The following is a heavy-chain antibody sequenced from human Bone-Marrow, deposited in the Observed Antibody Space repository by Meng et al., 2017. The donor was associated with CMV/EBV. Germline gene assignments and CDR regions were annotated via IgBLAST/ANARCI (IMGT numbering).Heavy chain of an antibody. Sequence: GGSLRLSCTASGFTFGDYAMSWVRQAPGKGLEWVGFIRSKAYGGTTEYAASVKGRFTISRDDSKSIAYLQMNNLKTEDTAVYYCTREVGNLRTDYYYYYGMDVWGQGTTVTVSS. CDR3: TREVGNLRTDYYYYYGMDV. CDR2: IRSKAYGGTT. V-gene: IGHV3-49*04. CDR1: GFTFGDYA. J-gene: IGHJ6*02. D-gene: IGHD1-14*01.